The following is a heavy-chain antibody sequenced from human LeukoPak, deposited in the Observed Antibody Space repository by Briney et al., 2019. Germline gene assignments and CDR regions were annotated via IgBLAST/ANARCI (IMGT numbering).Heavy chain of an antibody. J-gene: IGHJ4*02. D-gene: IGHD2-15*01. Sequence: GGSLRLSCAASGFTFSSYAMSWVRQAPGKGLEWVAAISGSGGSTYYADSVKGRFTISRDNSKNTLYLQMNSLRAEDTAVYYCAKDRRYCSGGSCYGGGYYFDYWGQGTLVTVSS. V-gene: IGHV3-23*01. CDR2: ISGSGGST. CDR3: AKDRRYCSGGSCYGGGYYFDY. CDR1: GFTFSSYA.